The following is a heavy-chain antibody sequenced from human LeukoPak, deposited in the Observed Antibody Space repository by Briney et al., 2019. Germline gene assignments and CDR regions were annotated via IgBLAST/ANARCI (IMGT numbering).Heavy chain of an antibody. D-gene: IGHD3-10*01. V-gene: IGHV3-21*01. CDR2: ISSSSSYI. CDR1: GFTFSSYS. J-gene: IGHJ4*02. Sequence: GGSQRLSCAASGFTFSSYSMNWVRQSPGNGLEWVSSISSSSSYIYYADSVKGRFTISRDNAKNSLYLQMNSLRAEDTAVYYCARLMVRGVDYYFDYWGQGTLVTVSS. CDR3: ARLMVRGVDYYFDY.